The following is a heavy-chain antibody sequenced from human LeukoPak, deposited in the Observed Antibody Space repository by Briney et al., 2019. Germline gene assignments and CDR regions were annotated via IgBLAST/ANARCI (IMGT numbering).Heavy chain of an antibody. J-gene: IGHJ4*02. D-gene: IGHD6-19*01. CDR1: GGSISSSSYY. V-gene: IGHV4-61*05. CDR2: IYYSGST. CDR3: ARVGGYSSGWDFDY. Sequence: SETLSLTCTVSGGSISSSSYYWGWIRQPPGKGLEWIGYIYYSGSTNYNPSLKSRVTISVDTSKNQFSLKLSSVTAADTAVYYCARVGGYSSGWDFDYWGQGTLVTVSS.